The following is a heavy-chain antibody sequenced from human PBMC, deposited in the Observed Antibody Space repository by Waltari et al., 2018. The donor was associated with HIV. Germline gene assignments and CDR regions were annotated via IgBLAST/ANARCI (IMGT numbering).Heavy chain of an antibody. V-gene: IGHV3-7*01. CDR2: IKQDGSEK. D-gene: IGHD2-2*01. Sequence: EVHLVESGGGLVQPGGSLRLSCAASGFTFSNYWMSWVRQAPGKGVEGVANIKQDGSEKYYVDSVKGRFTISRDNAKNSLFLQMNSLRGEDTAVYYCARRRCTSTSCFFDYWGQGTLVTVS. CDR3: ARRRCTSTSCFFDY. CDR1: GFTFSNYW. J-gene: IGHJ4*02.